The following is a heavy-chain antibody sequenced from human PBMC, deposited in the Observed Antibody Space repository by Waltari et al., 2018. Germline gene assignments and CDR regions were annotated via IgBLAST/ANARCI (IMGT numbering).Heavy chain of an antibody. CDR3: AIGGVETSWYWRY. CDR2: IKTDGSET. V-gene: IGHV3-7*01. D-gene: IGHD6-13*01. CDR1: GFTLSSFW. Sequence: EVQVVESGGGLVQPGGSLRLSWAASGFTLSSFWMTWVRQAPGKGLEWVANIKTDGSETYYVDSVKGRFTISRDNTKNSLYLQMSSLRAEDTAVYYCAIGGVETSWYWRYWGQGTLVTVSS. J-gene: IGHJ4*02.